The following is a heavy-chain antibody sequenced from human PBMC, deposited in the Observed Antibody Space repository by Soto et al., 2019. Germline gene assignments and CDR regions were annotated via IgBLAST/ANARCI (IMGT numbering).Heavy chain of an antibody. CDR3: ARDRMIVVVITDAFDI. CDR1: GGTFSSYA. V-gene: IGHV1-69*13. D-gene: IGHD3-22*01. CDR2: IIPIFGTA. J-gene: IGHJ3*02. Sequence: SVKVSCKASGGTFSSYAISWVRQAPGQGLEWMGGIIPIFGTANYAQKFQGRVTITADESTSTAYMELSSLRSDDTAVYYCARDRMIVVVITDAFDIWGQGTMVTVSS.